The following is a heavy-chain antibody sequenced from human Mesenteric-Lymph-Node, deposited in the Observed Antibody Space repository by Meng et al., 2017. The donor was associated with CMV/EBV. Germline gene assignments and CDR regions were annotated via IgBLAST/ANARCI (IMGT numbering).Heavy chain of an antibody. CDR1: GYCFTGYY. Sequence: SGYCFTGYYMLWVRQAPGQGLEWMGWINPNSGGTNYGQKFQGTVTMTSGTSISTAYMELSRLRSDDTAVYYCARVLTGDRVNNWFDPWGQGTLVTVSS. CDR2: INPNSGGT. CDR3: ARVLTGDRVNNWFDP. V-gene: IGHV1-2*02. J-gene: IGHJ5*02. D-gene: IGHD7-27*01.